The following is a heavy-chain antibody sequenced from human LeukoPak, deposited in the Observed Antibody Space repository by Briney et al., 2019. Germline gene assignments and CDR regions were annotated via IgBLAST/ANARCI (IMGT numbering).Heavy chain of an antibody. D-gene: IGHD3-3*01. CDR2: INAGNGHT. V-gene: IGHV1-3*01. Sequence: DSVKVTCKASGFTFTNYAMQWVRQAPGQRLEWMGWINAGNGHTRYSQRFQGRVTITRDTSATTVYMEVTSLRSEDTAVYYCARGIWSRTVSSYYFDYWGQGTLVTVSS. J-gene: IGHJ4*02. CDR1: GFTFTNYA. CDR3: ARGIWSRTVSSYYFDY.